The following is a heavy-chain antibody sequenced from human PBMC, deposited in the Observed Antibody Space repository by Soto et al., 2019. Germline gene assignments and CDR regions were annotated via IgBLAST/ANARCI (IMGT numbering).Heavy chain of an antibody. J-gene: IGHJ4*02. Sequence: SETLSLTCTVSGGSISSSSYYWGWIRQPPGKGLEWIGSIYYSGSTYYNPSLKSRVTISVDTSKNQFSLKLSSVTAADTAVYYCAGLRSNYYGSGSYYFDYWGQGTLVTVPQ. CDR1: GGSISSSSYY. D-gene: IGHD3-10*01. CDR2: IYYSGST. CDR3: AGLRSNYYGSGSYYFDY. V-gene: IGHV4-39*01.